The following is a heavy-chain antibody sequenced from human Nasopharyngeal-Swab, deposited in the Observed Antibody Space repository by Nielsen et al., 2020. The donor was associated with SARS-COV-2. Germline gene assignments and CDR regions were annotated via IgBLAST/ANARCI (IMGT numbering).Heavy chain of an antibody. Sequence: GESLKISCAASEVTVSSNYMSWVRQAPGKGLEWVSVIYSGGSTYYADSVKGRFTISRDYSKNTLYLHMNSLRAEDTAVYYCAKVVDPYVGATTGYFYYGMDVWGQGTTVTVSS. CDR3: AKVVDPYVGATTGYFYYGMDV. D-gene: IGHD1-26*01. CDR1: EVTVSSNY. CDR2: IYSGGST. V-gene: IGHV3-53*01. J-gene: IGHJ6*02.